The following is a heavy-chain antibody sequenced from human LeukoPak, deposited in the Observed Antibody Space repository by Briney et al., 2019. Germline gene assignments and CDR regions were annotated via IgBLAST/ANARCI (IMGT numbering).Heavy chain of an antibody. CDR1: GGSISTYY. D-gene: IGHD5-18*01. Sequence: PSETLSLTCTVSGGSISTYYWSWIRQPAGKGLEWMGHIHTSGSTNYNPYLKSRVTMSVDTSKNQFSLKLSSVTAADTAVYYCARSWIRDWYYFDYWGQGTLVTVSS. CDR2: IHTSGST. CDR3: ARSWIRDWYYFDY. V-gene: IGHV4-4*07. J-gene: IGHJ4*02.